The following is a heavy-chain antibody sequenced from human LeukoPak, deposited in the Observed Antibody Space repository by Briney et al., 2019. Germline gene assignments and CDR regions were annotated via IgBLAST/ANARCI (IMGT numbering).Heavy chain of an antibody. CDR3: AKGPLLWD. Sequence: GGSLRLSCAASGFTFSSSAMSWVRQAPGKGLEWVSSISGSGGSTYYADSVKGRFTIPRDNSKNTLYLQMNSLRAEDMAVYYCAKGPLLWDWGQGTQVTVSS. D-gene: IGHD2/OR15-2a*01. J-gene: IGHJ4*02. CDR2: ISGSGGST. CDR1: GFTFSSSA. V-gene: IGHV3-23*01.